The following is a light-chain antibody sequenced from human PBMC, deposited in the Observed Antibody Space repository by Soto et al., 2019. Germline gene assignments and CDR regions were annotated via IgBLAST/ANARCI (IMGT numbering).Light chain of an antibody. V-gene: IGKV3-15*01. Sequence: ERVTTQSPATLSLSRGGRATLSCRASQSISDTLAWYQQKPGQAPRLLIYSASTRATGIPARFSGSGSGTEFTLTISSLQSEDFAVYYCQQRSNWPSITFGQGTRLEI. CDR2: SAS. J-gene: IGKJ5*01. CDR3: QQRSNWPSIT. CDR1: QSISDT.